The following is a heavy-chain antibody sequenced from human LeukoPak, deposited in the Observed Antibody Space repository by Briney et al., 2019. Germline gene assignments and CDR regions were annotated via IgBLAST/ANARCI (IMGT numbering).Heavy chain of an antibody. CDR3: AGHLTADYFDY. Sequence: SETLSLTCTVSGGSTSSYYWSWIRQPPGKGLEWIGYIYYSGSTNYNPSLKSRVTISVDTSKNQFSLKLSSVAAADTAVYYCAGHLTADYFDYWGQGTLVSVSS. J-gene: IGHJ4*02. V-gene: IGHV4-59*08. CDR2: IYYSGST. CDR1: GGSTSSYY.